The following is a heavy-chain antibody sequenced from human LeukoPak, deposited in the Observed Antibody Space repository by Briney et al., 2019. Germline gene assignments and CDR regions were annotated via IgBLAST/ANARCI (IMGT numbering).Heavy chain of an antibody. D-gene: IGHD2-21*01. V-gene: IGHV1-69*05. CDR2: IIPIFGTA. CDR3: ASSVISPLYYYYGMDV. CDR1: GGTFSSYA. J-gene: IGHJ6*02. Sequence: SVKVSCKASGGTFSSYAISWVRQAPGQGLEWMGGIIPIFGTANYAQKFQGRVTITTDESTSTAYMELSSLRSEDTAVYYCASSVISPLYYYYGMDVWGQGTTVTVSS.